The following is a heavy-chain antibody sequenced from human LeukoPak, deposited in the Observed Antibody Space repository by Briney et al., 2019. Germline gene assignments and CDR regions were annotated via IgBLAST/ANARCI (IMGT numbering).Heavy chain of an antibody. J-gene: IGHJ4*02. CDR2: ISWNSGSI. V-gene: IGHV3-9*01. CDR1: GFTFDDYA. Sequence: GASLRLSCAASGFTFDDYAMHWVRQAPGKGLEWVSGISWNSGSIGYADSVKGRFTISRDNAKNSLYLQMNSLRAEDTALYYCAKGLWFGEFHPFGYWGQGTLVTVSS. D-gene: IGHD3-10*01. CDR3: AKGLWFGEFHPFGY.